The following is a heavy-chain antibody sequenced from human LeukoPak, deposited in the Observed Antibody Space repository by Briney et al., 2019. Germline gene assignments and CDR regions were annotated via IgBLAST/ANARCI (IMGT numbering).Heavy chain of an antibody. CDR1: GVSVSSDSYY. CDR2: VYYSGRT. V-gene: IGHV4-61*01. CDR3: VREVSTSYYDTSGYYRQTETFDV. Sequence: SETLSLTCTVSGVSVSSDSYYWNWIRKSPGKGLERIGFVYYSGRTKYNSSLESRVAMSIDKSKNQVSLDLRSVTAADTAMYFCVREVSTSYYDTSGYYRQTETFDVWGQGTMVTVSS. D-gene: IGHD3-22*01. J-gene: IGHJ3*01.